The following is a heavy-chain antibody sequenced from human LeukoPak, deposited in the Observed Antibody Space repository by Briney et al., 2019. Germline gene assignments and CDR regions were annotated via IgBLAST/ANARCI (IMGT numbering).Heavy chain of an antibody. CDR3: ARGVPVAGTGFDP. CDR1: GGSISSGGYY. Sequence: PSQTLSLTCTVSGGSISSGGYYWSWIRQPPGKGLEWIGYIYHSGSTYYNPSLKSRVTISVDRSKNQFSLKLSSVTAADTAVYYCARGVPVAGTGFDPWGQGTLVTVSS. V-gene: IGHV4-30-2*01. J-gene: IGHJ5*02. D-gene: IGHD6-19*01. CDR2: IYHSGST.